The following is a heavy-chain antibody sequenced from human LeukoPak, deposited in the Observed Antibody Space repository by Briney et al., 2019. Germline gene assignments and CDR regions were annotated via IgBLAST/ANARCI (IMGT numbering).Heavy chain of an antibody. J-gene: IGHJ4*02. D-gene: IGHD3-3*02. Sequence: GGSLRLSCVASGFTFSTYSMNWVRQAPGKGLEWVSYISDTSYTIYYADSVKGRFTISRDNAKNPLYLQMNRLRDEDTAVYYCARAFLGGDYWGQGTLVTVSS. CDR3: ARAFLGGDY. V-gene: IGHV3-48*02. CDR1: GFTFSTYS. CDR2: ISDTSYTI.